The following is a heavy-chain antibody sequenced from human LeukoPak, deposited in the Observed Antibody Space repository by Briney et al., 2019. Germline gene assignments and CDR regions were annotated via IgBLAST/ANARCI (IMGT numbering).Heavy chain of an antibody. V-gene: IGHV3-48*03. D-gene: IGHD2-2*01. CDR2: ISSSGSTI. CDR1: GFTFSSYE. Sequence: GGSLRLSCAASGFTFSSYEMNWVRQAPGKGLEWVSYISSSGSTIYYADSVKGRFTISRDNAKNSLYLQMNSLRAEDTALYYCARSIVVPAAISGAFDIWGQGTIVTVSS. CDR3: ARSIVVPAAISGAFDI. J-gene: IGHJ3*02.